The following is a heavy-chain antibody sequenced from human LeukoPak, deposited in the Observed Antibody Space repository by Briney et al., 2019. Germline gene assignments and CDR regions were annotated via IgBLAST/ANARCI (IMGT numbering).Heavy chain of an antibody. D-gene: IGHD6-13*01. J-gene: IGHJ4*02. CDR2: FNPESGGT. Sequence: GAAVKVSCKASGYTFTGYYMHWVRPAPGQGLEWMGWFNPESGGTHYAQKFQGRVTMTRDTSISTAYMELNRLRSDDTAVYYCARQLQLLDYWGQGTLVILSS. CDR3: ARQLQLLDY. V-gene: IGHV1-2*02. CDR1: GYTFTGYY.